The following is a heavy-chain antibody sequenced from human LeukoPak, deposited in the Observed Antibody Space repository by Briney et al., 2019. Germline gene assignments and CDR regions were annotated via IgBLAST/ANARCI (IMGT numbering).Heavy chain of an antibody. CDR1: GFTFSSYA. D-gene: IGHD2-2*01. CDR3: ARAREYQLPIYYYYYYMDV. J-gene: IGHJ6*03. CDR2: ISGSGGST. Sequence: GGSLRLSSAASGFTFSSYAMSWVRQAPGKGLEWVSAISGSGGSTYYADSVKGRFTISRDNSKNTLYLQMNSLRAEDTAVYYCARAREYQLPIYYYYYYMDVWGKGTTVTVSS. V-gene: IGHV3-23*01.